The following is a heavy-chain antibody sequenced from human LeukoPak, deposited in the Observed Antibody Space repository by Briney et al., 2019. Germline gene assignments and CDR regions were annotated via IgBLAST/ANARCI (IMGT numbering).Heavy chain of an antibody. J-gene: IGHJ4*02. V-gene: IGHV4-59*08. CDR2: IHCSGRT. D-gene: IGHD2-2*01. Sequence: SETLSLTCTVSGVSISSDYWSWIRQPPGKGLEWIGYIHCSGRTHYNPSLKSRITISVDTSKTQFSLKLSSVTAADTAVYYCATLRGSSSAVFDYWGQGTLVTVSS. CDR3: ATLRGSSSAVFDY. CDR1: GVSISSDY.